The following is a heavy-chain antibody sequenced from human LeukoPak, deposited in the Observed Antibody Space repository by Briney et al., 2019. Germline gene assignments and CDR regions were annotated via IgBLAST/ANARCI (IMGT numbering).Heavy chain of an antibody. CDR2: ISAYIGNT. CDR3: AREGGYDILTGYPYNWFDP. CDR1: GYTFTSYG. D-gene: IGHD3-9*01. Sequence: GASVKVSCKASGYTFTSYGISWVRQAPGQGLEWMGWISAYIGNTNYAQKLQGRVTMTTDTSTSTAYMELRSLRSDDTAVYYCAREGGYDILTGYPYNWFDPWGQGTLVTVSS. V-gene: IGHV1-18*01. J-gene: IGHJ5*02.